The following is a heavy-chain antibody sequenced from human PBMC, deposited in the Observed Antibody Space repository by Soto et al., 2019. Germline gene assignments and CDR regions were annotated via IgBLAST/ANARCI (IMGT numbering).Heavy chain of an antibody. CDR1: GFTFSSYA. D-gene: IGHD4-17*01. CDR2: ISGSGGST. CDR3: AKVKGDGDYLDY. V-gene: IGHV3-23*01. J-gene: IGHJ4*02. Sequence: EVQLLESGGGLVQPGGSLRLSCAASGFTFSSYAMSWVRQAPGKGLEWVSIISGSGGSTYYADSVKGRFTISRDNSKNTVYLHMNSLRAEDTAVYYCAKVKGDGDYLDYWGQGTLVTVSS.